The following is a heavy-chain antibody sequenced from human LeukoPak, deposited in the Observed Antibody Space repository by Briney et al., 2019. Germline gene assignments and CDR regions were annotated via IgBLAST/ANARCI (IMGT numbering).Heavy chain of an antibody. CDR3: ARLGDIVVNVKAFDI. CDR1: GYSFTSYW. J-gene: IGHJ3*02. D-gene: IGHD2-2*01. CDR2: IYPGDSDT. Sequence: GESLKISCKGSGYSFTSYWIGWVRQMPGKGLEWMGIIYPGDSDTRYSPSFQGQVTISADKSISTAYLQWSSLEASDTAMYYSARLGDIVVNVKAFDIWGQGTMVTVSS. V-gene: IGHV5-51*01.